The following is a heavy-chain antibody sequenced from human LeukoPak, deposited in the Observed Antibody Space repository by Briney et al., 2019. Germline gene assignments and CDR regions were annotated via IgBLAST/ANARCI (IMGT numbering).Heavy chain of an antibody. J-gene: IGHJ4*02. V-gene: IGHV4-59*01. CDR2: IYYSGST. CDR1: GGSISSYY. CDR3: AREYYDILTGYPYYFDY. Sequence: SETLSLTCTVSGGSISSYYWSWLRQPPGKGLEWIGYIYYSGSTNYNPSLKSRVTISVDTSKNQFSLKLSSVTAADTAVYYCAREYYDILTGYPYYFDYWGQGTLVTVSS. D-gene: IGHD3-9*01.